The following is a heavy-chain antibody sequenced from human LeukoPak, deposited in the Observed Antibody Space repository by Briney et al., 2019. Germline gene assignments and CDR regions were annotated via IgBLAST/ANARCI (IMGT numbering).Heavy chain of an antibody. Sequence: AGGSLRLYCAASGFTFNSYSMNWVRQAPGKGLERVSSISSSSSYIYYADSVKGRFTISRENAKNSLHLQMNSLRAENTAAYYCARALNYGSSPGHGDYWGQGTLVSVSS. CDR2: ISSSSSYI. D-gene: IGHD6-6*01. V-gene: IGHV3-21*01. CDR1: GFTFNSYS. J-gene: IGHJ4*02. CDR3: ARALNYGSSPGHGDY.